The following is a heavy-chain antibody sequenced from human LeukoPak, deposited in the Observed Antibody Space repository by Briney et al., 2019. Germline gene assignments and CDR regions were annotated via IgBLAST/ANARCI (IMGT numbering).Heavy chain of an antibody. Sequence: GGSLRLSCAASGFTFSSYAMYWVRQAPGMGLEWVSGIFGSGGSTHYADSVKGRFTVSRDNSKNTVYLQMNSLRAEDTAVYYCAKTTTGYSSGRFPGWPVDYWGQGTLVTVSS. D-gene: IGHD6-19*01. V-gene: IGHV3-23*01. CDR2: IFGSGGST. J-gene: IGHJ4*02. CDR3: AKTTTGYSSGRFPGWPVDY. CDR1: GFTFSSYA.